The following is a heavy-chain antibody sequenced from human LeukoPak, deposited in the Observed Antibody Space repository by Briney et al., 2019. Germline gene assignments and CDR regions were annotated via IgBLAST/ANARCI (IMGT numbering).Heavy chain of an antibody. D-gene: IGHD3-10*01. V-gene: IGHV4-30-2*01. CDR2: IYHSGST. CDR1: GGSISSGGYY. Sequence: SQTLSLTYTVSGGSISSGGYYWSWIRQPPGKGLEWIGYIYHSGSTYYNQSLKSRVTISVDRSKNQFFLKPSSVTAADTAVYYCARVEPGSYYNPFDYWGQGTLVTVSS. CDR3: ARVEPGSYYNPFDY. J-gene: IGHJ4*02.